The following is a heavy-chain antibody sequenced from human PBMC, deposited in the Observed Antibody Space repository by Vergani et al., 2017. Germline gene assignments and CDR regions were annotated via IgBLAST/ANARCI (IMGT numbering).Heavy chain of an antibody. D-gene: IGHD4-17*01. Sequence: EVQLVESGGGLVKPGGSLRLSCAASGFTFSSYSMNWVRQAPGKGLEWVSSISSSSSYIYYADSVKGRFTISRDNAKNSLYLQMNSLRAEDTAVYYCARDGGAYGDYEGDFDYWGQGTLVTVSS. CDR1: GFTFSSYS. CDR2: ISSSSSYI. V-gene: IGHV3-21*01. CDR3: ARDGGAYGDYEGDFDY. J-gene: IGHJ4*02.